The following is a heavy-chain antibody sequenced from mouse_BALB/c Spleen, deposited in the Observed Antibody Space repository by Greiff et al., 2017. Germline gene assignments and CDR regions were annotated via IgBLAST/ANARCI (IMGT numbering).Heavy chain of an antibody. CDR3: ARRGTTDNYYAMDY. J-gene: IGHJ4*01. D-gene: IGHD1-1*01. CDR2: ISSGSSTI. Sequence: EVHLVESVGGLVQPGGSRKLSCAASGFTFSSFGMHWVRQAPEKGLEWVAYISSGSSTIYYADTVKGRFTISRDNPKNTLFLQMTSLRSEDTAMYYCARRGTTDNYYAMDYWGQGTSVTVSS. CDR1: GFTFSSFG. V-gene: IGHV5-17*02.